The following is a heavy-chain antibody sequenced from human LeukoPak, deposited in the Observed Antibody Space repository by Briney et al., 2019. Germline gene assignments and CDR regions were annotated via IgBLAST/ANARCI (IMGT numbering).Heavy chain of an antibody. CDR3: ARDLGPAYGESGDFDY. Sequence: PSETLSLTCTVSGGSISSYYWSWIRQPPGKGLEWIGYIYYSGSTNYNPSLKSRVTISVDTSKNQFSLKLSSVTAADTAVYYCARDLGPAYGESGDFDYWGQGTLVTVSS. CDR2: IYYSGST. CDR1: GGSISSYY. J-gene: IGHJ4*02. V-gene: IGHV4-59*12. D-gene: IGHD4-17*01.